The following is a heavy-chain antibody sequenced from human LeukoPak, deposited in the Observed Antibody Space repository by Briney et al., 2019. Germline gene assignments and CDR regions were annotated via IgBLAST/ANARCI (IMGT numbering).Heavy chain of an antibody. V-gene: IGHV3-23*01. Sequence: GGSLRLSCAASGFTFSNYAMTWVRQAPGKGLEWVSAVSGSGAIAYYTDSVKGRFTISRDNSKNTLYLQMSSLTAKDTAVYYCAKDRSIGTYYTFDSWGQGTLVTVSS. J-gene: IGHJ4*02. CDR2: VSGSGAIA. D-gene: IGHD1-26*01. CDR1: GFTFSNYA. CDR3: AKDRSIGTYYTFDS.